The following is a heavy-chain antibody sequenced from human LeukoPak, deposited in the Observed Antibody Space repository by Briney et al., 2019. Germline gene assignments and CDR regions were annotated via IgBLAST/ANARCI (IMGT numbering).Heavy chain of an antibody. J-gene: IGHJ4*02. D-gene: IGHD3-16*01. CDR3: ARGARSPYYFDY. Sequence: PSETLSLTCTVSGYSISSGYYWGWIRQTPGKGLEWIGCIFHSGSTYNNPSLKSRVTMSVDTSQNQFSLKLSSVTAADTAVYYCARGARSPYYFDYWGQGTLVTVSS. CDR2: IFHSGST. CDR1: GYSISSGYY. V-gene: IGHV4-38-2*02.